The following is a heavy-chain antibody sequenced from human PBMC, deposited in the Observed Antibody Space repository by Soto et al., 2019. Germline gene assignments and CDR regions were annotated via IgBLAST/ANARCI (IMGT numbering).Heavy chain of an antibody. Sequence: GGSLRLSCAASGLTFSIYAMTWVRQAPGKGLEWVSTTGGSGRTTYYADSVKGRFTVSRDNSKNTLDLQMSSLRAEDTAVYYCATVHNTSRSFDYWGQGTLVTVSS. CDR1: GLTFSIYA. CDR3: ATVHNTSRSFDY. V-gene: IGHV3-23*01. CDR2: TGGSGRTT. D-gene: IGHD1-20*01. J-gene: IGHJ4*02.